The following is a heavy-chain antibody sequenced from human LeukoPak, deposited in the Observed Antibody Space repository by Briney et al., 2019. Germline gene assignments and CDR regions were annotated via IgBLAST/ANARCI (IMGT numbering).Heavy chain of an antibody. CDR3: AKDSRESSGHFPYYYYYHYGLDV. V-gene: IGHV3-23*01. CDR2: IRGGGDDT. Sequence: GGSLRLSCAVSGFIFSSSAMSWVRQAPGKGLEWVSAIRGGGDDTSYADSARDRFTVSRDNSKNTLYLQMNSLRAEDTAVYYCAKDSRESSGHFPYYYYYHYGLDVWGQGTTVTVSS. D-gene: IGHD3-22*01. J-gene: IGHJ6*02. CDR1: GFIFSSSA.